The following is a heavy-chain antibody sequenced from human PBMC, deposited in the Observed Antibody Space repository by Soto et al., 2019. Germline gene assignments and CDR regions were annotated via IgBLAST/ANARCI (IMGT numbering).Heavy chain of an antibody. CDR1: GYTFTSYY. CDR2: INPNSGGT. D-gene: IGHD3-10*01. V-gene: IGHV1-2*04. CDR3: ARGFGELGAGYYYYYGMDV. J-gene: IGHJ6*02. Sequence: ASVKVSCKASGYTFTSYYMHWVRQAPGQGLEWMGWINPNSGGTNYAQKFQGWVTMTRDTSISTAYMELSRLRSDDTAVYYCARGFGELGAGYYYYYGMDVWGQGTTVTVSS.